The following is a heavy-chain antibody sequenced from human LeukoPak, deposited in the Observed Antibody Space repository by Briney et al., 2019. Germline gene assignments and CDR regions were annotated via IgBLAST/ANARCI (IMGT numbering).Heavy chain of an antibody. CDR2: INTSGGST. V-gene: IGHV1-46*01. Sequence: ASVKVSCKASGYTFTSYYMHWVRHAPGQGLEWMGIINTSGGSTSYAQKFEGRVTMTRDTSTSTVYMELSSLRSENTAVYYCARDSGYYDFWSGSPGGWFDPWGQGTLVTVSS. J-gene: IGHJ5*02. CDR3: ARDSGYYDFWSGSPGGWFDP. D-gene: IGHD3-3*01. CDR1: GYTFTSYY.